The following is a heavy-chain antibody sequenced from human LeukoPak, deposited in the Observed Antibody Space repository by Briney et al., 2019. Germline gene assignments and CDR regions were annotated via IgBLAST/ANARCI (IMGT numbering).Heavy chain of an antibody. D-gene: IGHD4-17*01. CDR3: ATGASKVTTDFANY. CDR2: IHPGNSDI. CDR1: GYGFSTYW. Sequence: GESLKISCKGSGYGFSTYWVAWVRQMPGKGLEWMGIIHPGNSDIRYSPSFQGQVTISADKSITTAYLQWSSLKASDSAVYYCATGASKVTTDFANYWGQGTQVAVSS. V-gene: IGHV5-51*01. J-gene: IGHJ4*02.